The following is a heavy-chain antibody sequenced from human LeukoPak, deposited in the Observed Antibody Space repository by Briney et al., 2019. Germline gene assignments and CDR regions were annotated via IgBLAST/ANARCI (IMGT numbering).Heavy chain of an antibody. Sequence: ASVKVSCKASGYTFTSYYMHWVRQAPGQGLEWMGIINPSGGSTSYAQKFQGRVTMTRDTSTSTVYMELSSLRSEDTAVYYCARDLPQYSSSPGGDFDYWGQGTLVTVSS. D-gene: IGHD6-13*01. CDR3: ARDLPQYSSSPGGDFDY. CDR2: INPSGGST. J-gene: IGHJ4*02. CDR1: GYTFTSYY. V-gene: IGHV1-46*01.